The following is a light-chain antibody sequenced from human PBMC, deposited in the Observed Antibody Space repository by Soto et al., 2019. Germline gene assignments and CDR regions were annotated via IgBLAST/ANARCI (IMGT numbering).Light chain of an antibody. CDR2: GAT. CDR3: QQYNYWWT. CDR1: QSVSSS. Sequence: EIEMTQSPATLAASPGERVTLSCRASQSVSSSLAWYQQKSGQAPRLLIYGATSRATGIPARFSGSGSGTEFTLTISSLQSEDFAVYYCQQYNYWWTFGQGTKVDIK. J-gene: IGKJ1*01. V-gene: IGKV3-15*01.